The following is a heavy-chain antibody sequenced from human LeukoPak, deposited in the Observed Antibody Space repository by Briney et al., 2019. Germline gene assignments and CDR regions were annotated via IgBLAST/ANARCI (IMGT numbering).Heavy chain of an antibody. J-gene: IGHJ6*03. CDR2: TYSAGFT. V-gene: IGHV3-53*01. CDR1: GFTVSNSY. Sequence: GGSLRLPCAASGFTVSNSYMTWVRQAPDKGLEWVSLTYSAGFTYYPDSVKGRFTISRDIAKNTAFLQMNSLRVEDTAVYYCARGGGHQPTYYQYLDVWGKGTTVTVSS. D-gene: IGHD1-14*01. CDR3: ARGGGHQPTYYQYLDV.